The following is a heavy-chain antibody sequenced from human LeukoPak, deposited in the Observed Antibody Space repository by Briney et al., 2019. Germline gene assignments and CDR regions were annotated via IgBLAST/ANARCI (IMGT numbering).Heavy chain of an antibody. D-gene: IGHD1-26*01. V-gene: IGHV1-46*01. Sequence: GASVKVSCKASGYTFTSYYMHWVRQAPGQGLEWMGIINPSGGSTSYAQKFQGRVTMTRDTSTSTVYMELSSLRSKDTAVYYCARDLRSLTTTQRLAVIAYWGQGTLVTVSS. J-gene: IGHJ4*02. CDR2: INPSGGST. CDR3: ARDLRSLTTTQRLAVIAY. CDR1: GYTFTSYY.